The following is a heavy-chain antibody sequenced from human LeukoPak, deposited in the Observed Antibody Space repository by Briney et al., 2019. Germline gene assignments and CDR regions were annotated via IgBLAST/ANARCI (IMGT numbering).Heavy chain of an antibody. J-gene: IGHJ4*02. CDR3: ARDREGIAAAGTVDY. Sequence: GGSLRLSCAAPGFTFITYAMTWVRQAPGKGLVWVSRINSDGSSTSYADSVKGRFTISRDNAKNTLYLQMNSLRAEDTAVYYCARDREGIAAAGTVDYWGQGTLVTVSS. CDR1: GFTFITYA. CDR2: INSDGSST. D-gene: IGHD6-13*01. V-gene: IGHV3-74*01.